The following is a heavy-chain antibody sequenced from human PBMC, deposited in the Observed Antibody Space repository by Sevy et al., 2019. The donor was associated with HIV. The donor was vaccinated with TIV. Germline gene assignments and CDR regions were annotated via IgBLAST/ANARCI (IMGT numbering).Heavy chain of an antibody. CDR1: GFTFDDYA. CDR3: AKGAGQWLGDAFDV. J-gene: IGHJ3*01. D-gene: IGHD6-19*01. CDR2: LSWNSGTI. Sequence: SLKISCAASGFTFDDYAIHWVRQAPGKGLEWVSGLSWNSGTIDYADSVKGRFTISRDNAKKSLYLQMHSLRTEDTALYYCAKGAGQWLGDAFDVWGQVTMVTVSS. V-gene: IGHV3-9*01.